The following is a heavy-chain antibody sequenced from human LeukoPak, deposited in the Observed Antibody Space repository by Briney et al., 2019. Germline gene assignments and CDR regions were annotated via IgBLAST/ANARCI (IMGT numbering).Heavy chain of an antibody. CDR1: GGSVSSGSYY. D-gene: IGHD4-23*01. Sequence: PSETLSLTCTVSGGSVSSGSYYWSWIRQPPGKGLEWIGYIYYSGSTNYNPSLKGRVTISVDTSKNQFSLKLSSVTAADTAVYYCARAATVVTNLDYWGQGTLVTVSS. V-gene: IGHV4-61*01. CDR3: ARAATVVTNLDY. CDR2: IYYSGST. J-gene: IGHJ4*02.